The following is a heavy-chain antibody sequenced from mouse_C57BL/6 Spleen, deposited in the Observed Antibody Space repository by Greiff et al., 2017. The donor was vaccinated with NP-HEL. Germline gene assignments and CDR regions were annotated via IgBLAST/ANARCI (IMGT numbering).Heavy chain of an antibody. Sequence: QVQLKESGAELARPGASVTLSCKASGYTFTSYGISWVKQRTGQGLEWIGEIYPRSGHTYYNEKFKGKATLTADKSSSTAYMELRSLTSEDSAVYFCARGMDGSSLFAYWGQGTLVTVSA. CDR3: ARGMDGSSLFAY. J-gene: IGHJ3*01. CDR2: IYPRSGHT. CDR1: GYTFTSYG. V-gene: IGHV1-81*01. D-gene: IGHD1-1*01.